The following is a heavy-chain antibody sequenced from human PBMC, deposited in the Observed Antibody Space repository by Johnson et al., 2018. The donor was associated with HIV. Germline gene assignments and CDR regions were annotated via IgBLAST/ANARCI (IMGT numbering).Heavy chain of an antibody. V-gene: IGHV3-20*04. CDR3: AFPPGATTAFDI. D-gene: IGHD5-24*01. CDR1: GFTFDEYG. CDR2: ISWNGGDT. J-gene: IGHJ3*02. Sequence: EVQLVESGGGLVQPGGSLRLSCAASGFTFDEYGMSWVRQVPGKGLEWVSGISWNGGDTGYADSVRGRFTISRDNAKNTLYLQMNSLGAEDTAVYSCAFPPGATTAFDIWGQGTMVTVSS.